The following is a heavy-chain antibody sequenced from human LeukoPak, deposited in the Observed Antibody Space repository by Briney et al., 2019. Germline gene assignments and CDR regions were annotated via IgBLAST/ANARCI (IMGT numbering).Heavy chain of an antibody. D-gene: IGHD2/OR15-2a*01. V-gene: IGHV3-30-3*01. Sequence: GGSLRLSCAASGFTFSSYAVHWVRQAPGKGLEWVAVISYDGGNTYSADSVKGRITISRDNSKSTVYLQMNSLRGEDTAIYYCARGASTSSFSRADYWGQGTLVTVSS. CDR2: ISYDGGNT. CDR1: GFTFSSYA. J-gene: IGHJ4*02. CDR3: ARGASTSSFSRADY.